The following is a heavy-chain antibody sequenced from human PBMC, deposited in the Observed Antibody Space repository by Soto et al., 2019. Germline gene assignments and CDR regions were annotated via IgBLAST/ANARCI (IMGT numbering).Heavy chain of an antibody. Sequence: QVQLQESGPGLVEPSQTLSLTCTVSGGSISSGDYFWSWIRQPPGEGLEWIGHIYHGGSTYNNPSLKPPVTVSVDTSKNQFSLNLISVTAADTAVYSCAGGLSGDKVDYWGQGTLVTVSS. CDR1: GGSISSGDYF. D-gene: IGHD7-27*01. V-gene: IGHV4-30-4*01. CDR3: AGGLSGDKVDY. J-gene: IGHJ4*02. CDR2: IYHGGST.